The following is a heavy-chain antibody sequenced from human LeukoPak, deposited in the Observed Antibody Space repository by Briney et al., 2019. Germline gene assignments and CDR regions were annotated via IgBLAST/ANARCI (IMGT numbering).Heavy chain of an antibody. CDR3: ARDRASGTIFGAYYYYGMDV. J-gene: IGHJ6*02. D-gene: IGHD3-3*01. V-gene: IGHV4-30-4*01. CDR1: GGSISSSNW. Sequence: SETLSLTCAVSGGSISSSNWWSWVRQPPGKGLEWIGYIYYSGSTYYNPSLESRVTISVDTSKNQFSLKLSSVTAADTAVYYCARDRASGTIFGAYYYYGMDVWGQGTTVTVSS. CDR2: IYYSGST.